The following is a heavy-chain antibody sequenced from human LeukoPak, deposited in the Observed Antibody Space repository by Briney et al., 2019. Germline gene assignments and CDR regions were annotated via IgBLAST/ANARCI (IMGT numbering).Heavy chain of an antibody. Sequence: GGSLRLSCAASGFTFNNYWMSWVRQASGKGLEYVANIKQDGSETYYVDSVKGRFTISRDNAKSSLYLQMNSLRVEDTAVYYCARDQGIMFFDNWGQGTLVTVSS. D-gene: IGHD2-21*01. CDR1: GFTFNNYW. V-gene: IGHV3-7*01. J-gene: IGHJ4*02. CDR2: IKQDGSET. CDR3: ARDQGIMFFDN.